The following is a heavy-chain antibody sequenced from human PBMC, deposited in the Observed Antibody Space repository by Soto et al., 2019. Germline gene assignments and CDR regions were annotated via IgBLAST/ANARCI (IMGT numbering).Heavy chain of an antibody. J-gene: IGHJ2*01. CDR1: GGTFSSYA. CDR2: IIPIFGTA. V-gene: IGHV1-69*12. D-gene: IGHD2-15*01. CDR3: ARVVTVVKSFHYWYFDL. Sequence: QVQLVQSGAEVKKPGSSVKVSCKASGGTFSSYAISWVRQAPGQGLEWMGGIIPIFGTANYAQKFQGRVTITADESTSTASMELGSLRSEDTAVYYCARVVTVVKSFHYWYFDLWGRGTLVTVSS.